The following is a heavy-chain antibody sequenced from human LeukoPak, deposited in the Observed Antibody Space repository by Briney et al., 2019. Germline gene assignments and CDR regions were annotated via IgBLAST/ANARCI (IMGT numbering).Heavy chain of an antibody. CDR3: ARDSGSYYGLEYFQH. V-gene: IGHV1-46*01. D-gene: IGHD1-26*01. J-gene: IGHJ1*01. CDR2: INPSGGST. Sequence: ASVKVSCKASGYTFTSYYMHWVRQAPGQGLEWMGIINPSGGSTSYAQKFQGRVTMTRDTSTSTVYMELSSLRSEDTAVYYCARDSGSYYGLEYFQHWGQGTLVTVSS. CDR1: GYTFTSYY.